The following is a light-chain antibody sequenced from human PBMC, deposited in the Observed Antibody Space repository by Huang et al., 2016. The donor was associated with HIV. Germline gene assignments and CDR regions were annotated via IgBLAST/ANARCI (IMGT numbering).Light chain of an antibody. Sequence: DIQMTQSPSVMSASVGDRVTITCRASQDIGNYLAWFQQKPGKVPKRLIYGASTWQIEVPSRFRGGASGTYFTLTIDSLQPEDFATYYCLQHKSYPLTFGGGTKVEVK. V-gene: IGKV1-17*03. CDR1: QDIGNY. J-gene: IGKJ4*01. CDR2: GAS. CDR3: LQHKSYPLT.